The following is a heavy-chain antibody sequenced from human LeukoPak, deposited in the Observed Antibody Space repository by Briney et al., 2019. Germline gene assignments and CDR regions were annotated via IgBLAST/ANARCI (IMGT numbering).Heavy chain of an antibody. D-gene: IGHD4-17*01. Sequence: GGSLRLSCAASGFTFSSYGMHWVRQAPGKGLAWVAFVRYDGSNKYYADSVKGRFTISRDNSKDSLSLQMNSLRAEDTAVYYCARHLDYGDYYYMDVWGKGTTVTISS. V-gene: IGHV3-30*02. CDR3: ARHLDYGDYYYMDV. J-gene: IGHJ6*03. CDR1: GFTFSSYG. CDR2: VRYDGSNK.